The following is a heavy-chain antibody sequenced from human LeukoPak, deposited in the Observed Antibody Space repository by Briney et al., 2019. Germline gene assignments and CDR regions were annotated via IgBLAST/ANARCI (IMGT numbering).Heavy chain of an antibody. D-gene: IGHD2-15*01. CDR2: IYPGDSDT. Sequence: GESLKISCKGSGYRFTNYWIGWVRQMPGKGLEWMGIIYPGDSDTRYSLSFQGQVTISADKSISTAYLQWSSLKASDTAMYYCARQGGYCSGGSCYQGNWFDPWGQGTLVTVSS. V-gene: IGHV5-51*01. CDR3: ARQGGYCSGGSCYQGNWFDP. CDR1: GYRFTNYW. J-gene: IGHJ5*02.